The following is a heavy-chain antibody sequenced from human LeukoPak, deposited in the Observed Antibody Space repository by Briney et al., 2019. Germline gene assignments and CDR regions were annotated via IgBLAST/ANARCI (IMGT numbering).Heavy chain of an antibody. J-gene: IGHJ4*01. CDR2: IDPNTGGT. V-gene: IGHV1-2*02. D-gene: IGHD5-18*01. CDR3: ARGGYTYGDY. Sequence: ASVNVSCKASGYTFTSYYMHWVRQAPGQGLEWMGWIDPNTGGTNYAQNFQGRVTMTRDTSIGTAYMELTRLTSDDTAVYYCARGGYTYGDYWGHGTLVTVSS. CDR1: GYTFTSYY.